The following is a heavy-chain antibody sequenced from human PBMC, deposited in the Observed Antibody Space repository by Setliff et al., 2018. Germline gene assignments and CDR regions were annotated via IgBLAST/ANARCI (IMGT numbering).Heavy chain of an antibody. J-gene: IGHJ6*03. CDR2: INHSGST. V-gene: IGHV4-34*01. Sequence: SETLSLTCAVSGASFSDYYWTWIRQSPGKGLEWIGEINHSGSTNYNPSLKSRVTISLDTSKNQFSLRLSSVTAADMGVFYCARAPPNRYSGSYEYFYMDVWGKGTTVTVSS. CDR3: ARAPPNRYSGSYEYFYMDV. D-gene: IGHD1-26*01. CDR1: GASFSDYY.